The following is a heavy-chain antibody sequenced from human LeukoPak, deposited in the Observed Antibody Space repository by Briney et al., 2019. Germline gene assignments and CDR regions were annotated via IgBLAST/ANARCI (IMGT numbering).Heavy chain of an antibody. CDR2: IIPIFGTA. CDR3: ARVTSGYENRGIDY. Sequence: SVKVSCKASGCTFSSYAISWVRQAPGQGLEWMGGIIPIFGTANYAQKFQGRVTITADESTSTAYMELSSLRSEDTAVYYCARVTSGYENRGIDYWGQGTLVTVSS. V-gene: IGHV1-69*01. J-gene: IGHJ4*02. D-gene: IGHD5-12*01. CDR1: GCTFSSYA.